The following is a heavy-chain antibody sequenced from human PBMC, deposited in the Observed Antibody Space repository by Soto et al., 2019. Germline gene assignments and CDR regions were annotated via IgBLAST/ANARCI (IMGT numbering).Heavy chain of an antibody. CDR1: GFTFNSYG. Sequence: GGSLRLSCAASGFTFNSYGIHWVRQAPGKALEWVAVISYDGNNIYYGDSVQGRFTISRDNSKNTIYLQMNSLRAEDTAVYYCAKDVGYCTNGVCLYNWFDPWGQGTLVTRLL. J-gene: IGHJ5*02. CDR2: ISYDGNNI. D-gene: IGHD2-8*01. CDR3: AKDVGYCTNGVCLYNWFDP. V-gene: IGHV3-30*18.